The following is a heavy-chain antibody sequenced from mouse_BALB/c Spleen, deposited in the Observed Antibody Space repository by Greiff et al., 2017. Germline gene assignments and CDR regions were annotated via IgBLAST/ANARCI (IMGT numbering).Heavy chain of an antibody. J-gene: IGHJ4*01. CDR1: GYAFSSSW. Sequence: VQLQQSGPELVKPGASVKISCKASGYAFSSSWMNWVKQRPGQGLEWIGRIYPGDGDTNYNGKFKGKATLTADKSSSTAYMQLSSLTSVDSAVYFCARSRYYRYDAMDYWGQGTSVTVSS. V-gene: IGHV1-82*01. CDR3: ARSRYYRYDAMDY. CDR2: IYPGDGDT. D-gene: IGHD2-14*01.